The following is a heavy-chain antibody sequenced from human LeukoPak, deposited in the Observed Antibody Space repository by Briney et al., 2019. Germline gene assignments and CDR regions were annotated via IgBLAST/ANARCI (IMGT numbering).Heavy chain of an antibody. J-gene: IGHJ4*02. CDR1: GYTLTELS. V-gene: IGHV1-24*01. CDR2: FDPEDGET. CDR3: ATAAGRGVISPFDY. D-gene: IGHD3-10*01. Sequence: ASVKVSCKVPGYTLTELSMHWVRQAPGKGLEWMGGFDPEDGETIYAQKFQGRVTMTEDTSTDTAYMELSSLRSEDTAVYYCATAAGRGVISPFDYWGRGTLVTVSS.